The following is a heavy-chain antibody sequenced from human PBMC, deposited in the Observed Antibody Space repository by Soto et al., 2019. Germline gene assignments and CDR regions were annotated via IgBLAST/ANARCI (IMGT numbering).Heavy chain of an antibody. J-gene: IGHJ4*02. V-gene: IGHV3-23*01. CDR1: GFTFNNHA. CDR3: AKEQLERRFGLEN. Sequence: PGGSLRLSCAVSGFTFNNHAMSWVRQAPGKGLEWVSAINENGGQTSYTDSVKGRLTISRDNSKNTLYLQMNSLRPDDTAIYYSAKEQLERRFGLENWGQGTLVTVSS. D-gene: IGHD1-1*01. CDR2: INENGGQT.